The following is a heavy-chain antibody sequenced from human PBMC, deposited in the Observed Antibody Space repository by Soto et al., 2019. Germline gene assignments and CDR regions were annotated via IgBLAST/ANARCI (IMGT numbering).Heavy chain of an antibody. V-gene: IGHV3-74*01. Sequence: EVQLVESGGGLVQPGGSLRLSCAASGFTFSSHWMHWVRQAPGKGLVWVSRINPDGSSTNYADSVKGRFTISRDNAKNTVYLQMNSLGAEDAAVYYCVRDVGGDPDCWGQGTLVTVSS. D-gene: IGHD3-16*01. CDR2: INPDGSST. CDR3: VRDVGGDPDC. J-gene: IGHJ4*02. CDR1: GFTFSSHW.